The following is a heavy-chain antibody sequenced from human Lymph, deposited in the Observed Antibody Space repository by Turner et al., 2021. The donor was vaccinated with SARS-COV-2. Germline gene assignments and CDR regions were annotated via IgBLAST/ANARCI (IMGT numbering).Heavy chain of an antibody. V-gene: IGHV3-53*01. D-gene: IGHD6-6*01. CDR1: GFTVSSND. CDR3: ATPGLSSSSLNY. Sequence: EVQLVQSGGGLIQPGGSLKLSCAASGFTVSSNDMSWVRQAPGKGLEWVSLIYSGGSTYCADSVKGQFTISRDNSKHTLYLQMNSLRAEYTAVYYCATPGLSSSSLNYWGQGTLVTVSS. CDR2: IYSGGST. J-gene: IGHJ4*02.